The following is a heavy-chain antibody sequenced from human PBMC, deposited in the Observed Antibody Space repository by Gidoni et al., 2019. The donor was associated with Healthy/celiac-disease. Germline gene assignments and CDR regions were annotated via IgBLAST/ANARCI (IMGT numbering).Heavy chain of an antibody. CDR1: GSPCTSSA. Sequence: EVQLLESGGGLVQPGGSLRLPFAAFGSPCTSSACSWGRQAPGKGLEWVSAISGIGGSTYYPDSVKGRFTISRDNSKNTLYLQMNSLRAEDTAVYYCAKLGGTAVARRSGPDITRDYWGQGTLVTVSS. CDR3: AKLGGTAVARRSGPDITRDY. J-gene: IGHJ4*02. CDR2: ISGIGGST. V-gene: IGHV3-23*01. D-gene: IGHD6-19*01.